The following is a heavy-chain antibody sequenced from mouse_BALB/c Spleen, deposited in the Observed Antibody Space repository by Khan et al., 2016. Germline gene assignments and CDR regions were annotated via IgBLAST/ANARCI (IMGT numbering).Heavy chain of an antibody. CDR2: ISYSGRT. CDR3: ARSDYGDKDAMDY. CDR1: GYLITSDYA. D-gene: IGHD1-1*01. J-gene: IGHJ4*01. V-gene: IGHV3-2*02. Sequence: EVQLQESGPGLVKPSQSLSLTCPVTGYLITSDYAWNWIRQFPGNRLEWMGYISYSGRTSYNPSLKSPISLTRDTSKNQFFLQLHSVTSEDTAAYYCARSDYGDKDAMDYWGQGTSVTVSS.